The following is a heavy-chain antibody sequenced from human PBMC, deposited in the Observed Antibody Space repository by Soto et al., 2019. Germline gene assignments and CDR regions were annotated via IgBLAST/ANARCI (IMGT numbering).Heavy chain of an antibody. Sequence: GGSLRLSCAASGFTFSSYSMNWVRQAPGKGLEWVSSISSSSSYIYYADSVKGRVTISRDNAKNSLYLQMNSLRAEDTAVYYCARDNVVVPAAIPSVYYCYVMDVWGQGNTVPVS. J-gene: IGHJ6*02. CDR3: ARDNVVVPAAIPSVYYCYVMDV. D-gene: IGHD2-2*02. CDR2: ISSSSSYI. CDR1: GFTFSSYS. V-gene: IGHV3-21*01.